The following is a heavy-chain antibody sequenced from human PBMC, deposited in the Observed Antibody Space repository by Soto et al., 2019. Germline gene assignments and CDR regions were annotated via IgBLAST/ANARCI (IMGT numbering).Heavy chain of an antibody. CDR1: GDSVSSNIAT. CDR3: SRTHSGTYFLSWFDP. V-gene: IGHV6-1*01. CDR2: TYYRSKWYN. Sequence: SQTLSLTCAISGDSVSSNIATWNWIRQSPSRGLEWLGRTYYRSKWYNDYAVSVKSRMTINPDTSKNQFSLQLNSVTPEDMAAYYCSRTHSGTYFLSWFDPWGQGTQVTVSS. J-gene: IGHJ5*02. D-gene: IGHD1-26*01.